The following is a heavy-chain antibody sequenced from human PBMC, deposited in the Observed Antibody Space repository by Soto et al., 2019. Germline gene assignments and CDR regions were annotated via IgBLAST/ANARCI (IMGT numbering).Heavy chain of an antibody. CDR3: ARAYYDSSGFYYASDY. D-gene: IGHD3-22*01. CDR1: GFSFSSFG. CDR2: IWYDGINK. J-gene: IGHJ4*02. Sequence: LRLSCAASGFSFSSFGMHWVRQAPGEGLEWVAVIWYDGINKYYADSVKGRFTISRDNSKNTLYLQMTSLRAEDTAVYYCARAYYDSSGFYYASDYWGQGTLVTVSS. V-gene: IGHV3-33*01.